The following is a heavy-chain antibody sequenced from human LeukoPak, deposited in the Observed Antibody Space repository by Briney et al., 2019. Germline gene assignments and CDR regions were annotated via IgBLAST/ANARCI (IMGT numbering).Heavy chain of an antibody. CDR1: GFTFSSYW. CDR2: IKQDGSEK. Sequence: GGSLRLSCAASGFTFSSYWMSWVRQAPGKGLEWVANIKQDGSEKYYVDSVKGRFSVSRDNAKNSLYLQMNSLRAEDTAIYYCARDHAGYDFWGQGTLVTVSS. D-gene: IGHD5-18*01. CDR3: ARDHAGYDF. V-gene: IGHV3-7*01. J-gene: IGHJ4*02.